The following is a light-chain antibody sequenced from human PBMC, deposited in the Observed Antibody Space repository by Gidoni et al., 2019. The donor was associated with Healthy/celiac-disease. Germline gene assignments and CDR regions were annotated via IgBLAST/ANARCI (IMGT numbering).Light chain of an antibody. V-gene: IGKV1-39*01. CDR1: QSISSY. Sequence: DIQMTQSPSSMSASVGDRVTITCRASQSISSYLNWYQQKTGKAPKLLSYAASRLQSGVPSRFSGSVSGTDFTLTISSLQPEDFATYDGQQSYSTPRVTFGPXTKVDSK. J-gene: IGKJ3*01. CDR2: AAS. CDR3: QQSYSTPRVT.